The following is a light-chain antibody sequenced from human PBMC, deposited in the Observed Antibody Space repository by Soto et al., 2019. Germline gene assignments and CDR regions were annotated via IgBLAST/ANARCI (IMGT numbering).Light chain of an antibody. CDR3: QQYGRSPPIP. V-gene: IGKV3-20*01. CDR2: GAS. J-gene: IGKJ5*01. CDR1: QAISSTS. Sequence: EIVLTQSPGSVSLSSGERATLSCRASQAISSTSLAWYQQKPGQAPRLLIYGASTRATGIPDRFSGSGSGTDFPLPISRLEPEVFAVYFCQQYGRSPPIPFGQGTRLEIK.